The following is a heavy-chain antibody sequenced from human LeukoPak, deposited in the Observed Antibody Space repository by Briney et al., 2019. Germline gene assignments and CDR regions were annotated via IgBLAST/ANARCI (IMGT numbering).Heavy chain of an antibody. J-gene: IGHJ6*03. CDR2: TYYRSKWHT. Sequence: SQTLSLTCAIYGHSVSTNSAAWNWIRQSPSRGLEWLARTYYRSKWHTDYAVSVKSRITFKPDTSKNQFSLQLRSVTPEDTAVYFCARGVWDIVVVSASRAYYYYMDVWGKGTTVTVS. CDR3: ARGVWDIVVVSASRAYYYYMDV. CDR1: GHSVSTNSAA. V-gene: IGHV6-1*01. D-gene: IGHD2-2*01.